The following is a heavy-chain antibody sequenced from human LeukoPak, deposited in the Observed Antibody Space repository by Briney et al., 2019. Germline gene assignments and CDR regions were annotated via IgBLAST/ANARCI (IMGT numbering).Heavy chain of an antibody. CDR2: IHHSGTT. V-gene: IGHV4-4*02. D-gene: IGHD3-10*02. CDR3: ARVFGGAN. Sequence: SGTLSLTCAVSGGSITTTNWWTWDRPPPGKGLEWIGEIHHSGTTHYNPSLKTRVTISVDNSKNQFSLKLTSMTAADTAVYFCARVFGGANWGQGTLVTVSS. CDR1: GGSITTTNW. J-gene: IGHJ4*02.